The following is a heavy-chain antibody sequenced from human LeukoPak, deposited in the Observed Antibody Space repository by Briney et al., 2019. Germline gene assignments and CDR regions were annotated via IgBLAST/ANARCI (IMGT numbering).Heavy chain of an antibody. J-gene: IGHJ5*02. D-gene: IGHD5-24*01. V-gene: IGHV1-8*01. CDR2: MNPNSGNK. Sequence: ASVKVSCTASGYTFTSYDINWVRQATGQGLEWMGWMNPNSGNKGYAQKFQGRVTMTKNTSISTAYMEVSSLRSEDTAVYYCARGRGMATIGWFDPWGQGTLVTVSS. CDR3: ARGRGMATIGWFDP. CDR1: GYTFTSYD.